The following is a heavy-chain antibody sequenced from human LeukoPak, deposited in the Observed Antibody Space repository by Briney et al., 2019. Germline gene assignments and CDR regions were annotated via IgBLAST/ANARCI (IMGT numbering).Heavy chain of an antibody. CDR1: GGSFSGYY. D-gene: IGHD2-8*02. V-gene: IGHV4-34*01. J-gene: IGHJ4*02. CDR2: INHSGST. CDR3: ASLLVPGNFDY. Sequence: SETLSLTCAVYGGSFSGYYWSWIRQPPGRGLEWIGEINHSGSTNYNPSLKSRVTISVDVSKNQFSLKVTSVTAADTAVYYCASLLVPGNFDYWGQGTLVTVSP.